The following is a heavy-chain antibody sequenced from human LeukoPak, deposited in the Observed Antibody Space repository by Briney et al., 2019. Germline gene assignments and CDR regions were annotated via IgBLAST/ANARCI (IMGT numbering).Heavy chain of an antibody. CDR2: INPNSGGT. D-gene: IGHD6-13*01. CDR3: VRDAIAAAGTGG. Sequence: ASVKVSCKAPGYTFTGYYMHWVRQAPGQGLEWMGWINPNSGGTNYAQNFQGRVTMTRDTSISTAYMELSGLRSDDRAVYYCVRDAIAAAGTGGWGQGTLVTVSS. J-gene: IGHJ4*02. V-gene: IGHV1-2*02. CDR1: GYTFTGYY.